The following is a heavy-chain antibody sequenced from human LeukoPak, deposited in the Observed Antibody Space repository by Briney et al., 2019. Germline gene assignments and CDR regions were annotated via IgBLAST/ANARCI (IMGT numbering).Heavy chain of an antibody. CDR2: IIPIFGTA. J-gene: IGHJ4*02. CDR1: GYTFTSYY. Sequence: GASVKVSCKASGYTFTSYYMHWVRQAPGQGLEWMGGIIPIFGTANYAQKFQGRATITTDESTSTAYMELSSLRSEDTAVYYCAREYCSGGSCYRGYFDYWGQGTLVTVSS. D-gene: IGHD2-15*01. CDR3: AREYCSGGSCYRGYFDY. V-gene: IGHV1-69*05.